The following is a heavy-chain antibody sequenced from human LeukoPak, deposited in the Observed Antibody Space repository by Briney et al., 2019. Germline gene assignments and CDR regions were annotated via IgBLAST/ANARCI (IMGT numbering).Heavy chain of an antibody. CDR1: GFTSDDYA. D-gene: IGHD3-22*01. J-gene: IGHJ4*02. Sequence: GGSLRLSCAASGFTSDDYAMHWVRQAPGKGLEWVSLISGDGGSTYYADSVKGRFTISRDNSKNSLYLQMNSLRTEDTALYYCAKDWGAYYDSSGSYSGDFDYWGQGTLVTVSS. CDR3: AKDWGAYYDSSGSYSGDFDY. CDR2: ISGDGGST. V-gene: IGHV3-43*02.